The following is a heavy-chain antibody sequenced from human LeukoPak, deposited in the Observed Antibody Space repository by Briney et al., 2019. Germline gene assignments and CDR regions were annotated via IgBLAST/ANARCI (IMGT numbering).Heavy chain of an antibody. CDR3: AKGGLLWFGELPLDY. Sequence: GGSLRLSCAASGFTFSSYAMSWVRQAPGKGLEWVSAIGGSGGSTYYADSVKGRFTISRDNSKNTLYLQMNSLRAEDTAVYYCAKGGLLWFGELPLDYWGQGTLVTVSS. D-gene: IGHD3-10*01. CDR1: GFTFSSYA. V-gene: IGHV3-23*01. CDR2: IGGSGGST. J-gene: IGHJ4*02.